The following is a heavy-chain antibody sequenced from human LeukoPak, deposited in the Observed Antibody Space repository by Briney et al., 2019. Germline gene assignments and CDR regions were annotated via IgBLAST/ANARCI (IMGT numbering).Heavy chain of an antibody. CDR2: INPKNGGT. CDR3: AREKQLWSLHDAFDI. Sequence: LVASVKVSCKASGYTLTDYHVHWVRQAPGQGLEWMGWINPKNGGTYYIQRFQGWVTMTRDTSIGTVYMELNRLTSDDTAVYYCAREKQLWSLHDAFDIWGQGTMVTVSS. J-gene: IGHJ3*02. CDR1: GYTLTDYH. D-gene: IGHD5-18*01. V-gene: IGHV1-2*04.